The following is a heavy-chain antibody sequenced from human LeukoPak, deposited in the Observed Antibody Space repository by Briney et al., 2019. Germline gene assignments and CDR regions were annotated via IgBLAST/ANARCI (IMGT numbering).Heavy chain of an antibody. CDR3: ARGPGGGYDWLGY. D-gene: IGHD5-12*01. V-gene: IGHV1-2*02. J-gene: IGHJ4*02. Sequence: ASVNVSRKASGYILTGYYLHWVRQAPGQGVEWMGWSNPTSGSTNYAQKFQGRVTMTRDTSISTAYMELSRLRSDDTAVYYCARGPGGGYDWLGYWGQGTLVTVSS. CDR1: GYILTGYY. CDR2: SNPTSGST.